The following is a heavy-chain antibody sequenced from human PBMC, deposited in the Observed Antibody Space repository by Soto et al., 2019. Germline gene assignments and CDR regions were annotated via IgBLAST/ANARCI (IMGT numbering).Heavy chain of an antibody. J-gene: IGHJ4*02. CDR1: GYTLSSSS. Sequence: ASVKVSCKASGYTLSSSSMHWVRQAPGQSLEWMGWINVGTDKTEYSRRLQGRVTITKDTSASTADMELSGLTSEDTAVYFCAKSKGGWVPAFWAPGTLVPGS. CDR2: INVGTDKT. D-gene: IGHD6-19*01. CDR3: AKSKGGWVPAF. V-gene: IGHV1-3*01.